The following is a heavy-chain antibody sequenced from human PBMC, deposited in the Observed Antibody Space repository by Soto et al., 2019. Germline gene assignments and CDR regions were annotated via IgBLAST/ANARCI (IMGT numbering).Heavy chain of an antibody. CDR2: IWYDGINK. V-gene: IGHV3-33*01. Sequence: GGSLRLACAASGFNFSTYAMHWVRQAPGKGLEWVAVIWYDGINKYYADSVKGRFTISRDSSKNTLYLQMNSLRGEDTAVYYCVRDQYDFQSASSEGTRMDVWGQVTAVTVSS. CDR1: GFNFSTYA. CDR3: VRDQYDFQSASSEGTRMDV. J-gene: IGHJ6*02. D-gene: IGHD3-3*01.